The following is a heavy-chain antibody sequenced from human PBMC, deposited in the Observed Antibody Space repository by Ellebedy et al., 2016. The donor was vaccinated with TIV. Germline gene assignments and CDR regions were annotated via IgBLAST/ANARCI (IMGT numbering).Heavy chain of an antibody. Sequence: ASVKVSXXASGYTFINNGISWVRQAPGQGLEWMAWISIHNGNTNIAQKFQGRLTMTTDTSTNTAYMELSSLRSDDTAVYYCARDLLGFSGWSLGAFEIWGQGTVVTVSS. D-gene: IGHD6-13*01. CDR2: ISIHNGNT. J-gene: IGHJ3*02. CDR3: ARDLLGFSGWSLGAFEI. CDR1: GYTFINNG. V-gene: IGHV1-18*01.